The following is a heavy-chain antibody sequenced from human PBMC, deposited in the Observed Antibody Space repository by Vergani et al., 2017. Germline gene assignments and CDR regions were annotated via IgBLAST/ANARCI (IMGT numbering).Heavy chain of an antibody. Sequence: VQLQESGPGLVKSSETLSLTCSVSFDSIRNLYCNWIRQPPGKGLEWVSAISARYPSTYYADSVKGRFTISRDNSKNMLYLQMNSLRAEDTAVYYCARLSYDTTPCLQGGYDCWGQGTLVSVSS. CDR2: ISARYPST. CDR1: DSIRNLYC. J-gene: IGHJ4*02. CDR3: ARLSYDTTPCLQGGYDC. D-gene: IGHD3-22*01. V-gene: IGHV3-23*01.